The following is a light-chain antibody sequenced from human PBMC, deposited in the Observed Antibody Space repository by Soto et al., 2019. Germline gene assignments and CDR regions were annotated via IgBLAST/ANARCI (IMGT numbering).Light chain of an antibody. Sequence: SYELTQPPSVSVAPGKTATITCGGNNIGNLDVHWYQQKPGQAPVLVIFSDNDRPSGIPDRFSGSNSGNTATLTISRVDAGDEANYYCQVWDGSTDAVFGGGTKLTVL. J-gene: IGLJ2*01. V-gene: IGLV3-21*04. CDR1: NIGNLD. CDR3: QVWDGSTDAV. CDR2: SDN.